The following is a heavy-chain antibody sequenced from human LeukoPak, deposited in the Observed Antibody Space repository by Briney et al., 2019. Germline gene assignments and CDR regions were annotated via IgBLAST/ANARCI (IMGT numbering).Heavy chain of an antibody. V-gene: IGHV3-15*01. Sequence: PGGSLRLSCAASGFTFSNAWMSRVRQAPGKGLEWVGRIKSKTDGGTTDYAAPVKGRFTISRDDSKNTLYLQMNSLKTEDTAVYYCTTGHYYDSSGPDYWGQGTLVTVSS. CDR1: GFTFSNAW. CDR3: TTGHYYDSSGPDY. CDR2: IKSKTDGGTT. D-gene: IGHD3-22*01. J-gene: IGHJ4*02.